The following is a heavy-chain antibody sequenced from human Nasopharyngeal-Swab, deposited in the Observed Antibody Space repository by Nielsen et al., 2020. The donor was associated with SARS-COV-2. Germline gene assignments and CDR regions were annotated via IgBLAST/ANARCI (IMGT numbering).Heavy chain of an antibody. Sequence: GGSLRLSCAASGFTFSSYWMSWVRQAPGKGLEWLAIIKQDGSEKYYVDSVRGRFTISRDNAKNSLYLQMNSLRAEDTAVYYCATGGWVAFDYWGQGTLVTVSS. CDR2: IKQDGSEK. V-gene: IGHV3-7*01. J-gene: IGHJ4*02. D-gene: IGHD1-26*01. CDR1: GFTFSSYW. CDR3: ATGGWVAFDY.